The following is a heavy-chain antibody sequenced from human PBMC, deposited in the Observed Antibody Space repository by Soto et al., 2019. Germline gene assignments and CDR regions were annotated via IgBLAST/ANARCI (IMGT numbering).Heavy chain of an antibody. CDR2: IKSKTDGGTT. J-gene: IGHJ6*02. D-gene: IGHD2-2*01. CDR1: GFTFSNAW. Sequence: GGSLRLSCAASGFTFSNAWMNWVRQAPGKGLEWVGRIKSKTDGGTTDYAAPVKGRFTISRDDSKNTLYLQMNSLKTEDTAVYYCTTDLIRRCSSTSCYNYYYYYGMDVWGQGTTVTVSS. V-gene: IGHV3-15*07. CDR3: TTDLIRRCSSTSCYNYYYYYGMDV.